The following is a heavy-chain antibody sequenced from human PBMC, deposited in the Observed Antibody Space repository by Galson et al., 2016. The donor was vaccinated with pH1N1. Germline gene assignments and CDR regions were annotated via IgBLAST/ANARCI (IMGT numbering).Heavy chain of an antibody. J-gene: IGHJ4*02. CDR3: AKHDGSGYYYSRSLH. V-gene: IGHV3-23*01. CDR2: ISGVGDST. Sequence: SLRLSCAVSGFTFSIFGMSWLRQAPGKGLEWISAISGVGDSTYHADSVKGRFTISRDNSKNTLNLQMSSLRAEDTAVYYCAKHDGSGYYYSRSLHWGQGTLVTVSS. CDR1: GFTFSIFG. D-gene: IGHD3-3*01.